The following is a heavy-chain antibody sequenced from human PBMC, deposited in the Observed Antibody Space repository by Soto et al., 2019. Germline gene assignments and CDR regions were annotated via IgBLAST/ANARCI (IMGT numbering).Heavy chain of an antibody. CDR2: ISSGSATI. Sequence: EVQLVESGGGLVQPGGSLRLSCAASEFTFSSYSMNWVRQAPGKGLEWVSYISSGSATIYYADSVKGRFTISRDNARNTLYLEMNSLRDGDTALYYYARDSASYSSSSGSYWYFDLWGRGTLVTVSS. J-gene: IGHJ2*01. V-gene: IGHV3-48*02. CDR3: ARDSASYSSSSGSYWYFDL. D-gene: IGHD6-6*01. CDR1: EFTFSSYS.